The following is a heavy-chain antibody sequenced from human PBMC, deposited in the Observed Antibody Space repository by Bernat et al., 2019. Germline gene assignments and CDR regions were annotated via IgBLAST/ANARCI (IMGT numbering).Heavy chain of an antibody. D-gene: IGHD2/OR15-2a*01. J-gene: IGHJ6*02. V-gene: IGHV4-59*01. CDR1: GGSISGYY. CDR2: IYYSGST. Sequence: QGQLQESGPGLVKPSETLSLTCTVSGGSISGYYWGWIRQPPGKALEWIGYIYYSGSTYYSPSLSSRLTISVDTSQNQFSLKLTSMTAADSAVYYCARVRPFHVWGQGTTVTVSS. CDR3: ARVRPFHV.